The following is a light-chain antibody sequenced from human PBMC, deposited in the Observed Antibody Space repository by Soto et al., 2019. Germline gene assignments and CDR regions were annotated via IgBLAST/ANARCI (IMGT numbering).Light chain of an antibody. Sequence: DIVMTQSPDSLAVSLGERATINCKSSQSVLYSSNNKNYLAWYQQKPGQPPKLLIYWASTRESGVPDRFSGSGSGTDFTLTISSLQAEDVAVYYCQQSYSTSWTFGQGTKVDIK. J-gene: IGKJ1*01. V-gene: IGKV4-1*01. CDR1: QSVLYSSNNKNY. CDR2: WAS. CDR3: QQSYSTSWT.